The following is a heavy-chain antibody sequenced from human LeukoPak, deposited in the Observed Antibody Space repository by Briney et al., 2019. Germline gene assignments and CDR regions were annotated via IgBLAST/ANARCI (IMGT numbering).Heavy chain of an antibody. Sequence: SLRLSCAASGFTLDDYTMHWVRQAPGKGLEWVSGISWNSGRIGCADSVKGRFTISRDNAKNSLYLQMNSLRAEDTALYYCAKDVYYYDSRGAFDIWGQGTMVTVSS. CDR2: ISWNSGRI. J-gene: IGHJ3*02. V-gene: IGHV3-9*01. CDR3: AKDVYYYDSRGAFDI. CDR1: GFTLDDYT. D-gene: IGHD3-22*01.